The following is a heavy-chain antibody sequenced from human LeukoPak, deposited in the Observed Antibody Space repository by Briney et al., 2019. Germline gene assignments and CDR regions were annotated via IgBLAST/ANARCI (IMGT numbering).Heavy chain of an antibody. J-gene: IGHJ6*02. V-gene: IGHV4-59*01. Sequence: PSETLSLTCTVSGGSISSYYWSWIRQPPGKGLEWIGYIYYSGSTNYNPSLKSRVTISVDTSKNQFSLKLSSVTAADTAVYYCARGTDVTPFNPVYAFSGGSYYYGMDVWGQGTTVTVSS. CDR2: IYYSGST. CDR1: GGSISSYY. D-gene: IGHD2-8*01. CDR3: ARGTDVTPFNPVYAFSGGSYYYGMDV.